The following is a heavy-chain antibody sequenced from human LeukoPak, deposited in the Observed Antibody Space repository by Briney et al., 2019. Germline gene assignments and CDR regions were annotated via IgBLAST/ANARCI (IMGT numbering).Heavy chain of an antibody. D-gene: IGHD1-26*01. CDR2: IYTSAST. CDR1: GGSISSYY. CDR3: ARSYSGSLDFDY. Sequence: SETLSLTCTVSGGSISSYYWSWIRQPPGKGLEWIGYIYTSASTNYNPSLKSRVTISVDTSKNQFSLKLSSVTAADTAVYYCARSYSGSLDFDYWGQGTLVTVSS. V-gene: IGHV4-4*09. J-gene: IGHJ4*02.